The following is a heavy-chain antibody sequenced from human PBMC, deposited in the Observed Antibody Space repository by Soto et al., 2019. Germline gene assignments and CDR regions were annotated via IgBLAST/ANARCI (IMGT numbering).Heavy chain of an antibody. J-gene: IGHJ4*02. CDR2: ISSSSSTI. V-gene: IGHV3-48*02. Sequence: PGGSLRLSCAASGFTFSSYSMNWVRQAPGKGLEWVSYISSSSSTIYYADSVKGRFTISRDNAKNSLYLQMNSLRDEDTAVYYCARATYYDFWSGYPNPDFDYWGQGTLVTV. D-gene: IGHD3-3*01. CDR3: ARATYYDFWSGYPNPDFDY. CDR1: GFTFSSYS.